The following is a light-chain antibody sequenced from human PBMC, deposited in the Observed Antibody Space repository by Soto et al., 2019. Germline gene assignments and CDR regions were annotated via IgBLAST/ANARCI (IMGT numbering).Light chain of an antibody. CDR2: YDS. V-gene: IGLV3-21*04. Sequence: SYELTPPPSVSVAPGKTARIPCGEINIGSKSAPWYQQKPGQAPVLVIYYDSDRPSGSPERFAGSNSGNTANLTSSRVQVGAEADYYCQVWDSSSARLVFGGGTKLTVL. CDR3: QVWDSSSARLV. J-gene: IGLJ3*02. CDR1: NIGSKS.